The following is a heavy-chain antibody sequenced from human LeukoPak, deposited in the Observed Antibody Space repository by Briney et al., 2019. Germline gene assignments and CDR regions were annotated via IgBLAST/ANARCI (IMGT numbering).Heavy chain of an antibody. Sequence: GGSLRLSCAASGFTFSDYYMSWIRQAPGKGLEWVSYISSSSSYTNYADSVKGRFTISRDNAKNSLYLQMNSLRAEDTAVYYCARDSYYGSAIDYWGQGTLVTVSS. CDR1: GFTFSDYY. V-gene: IGHV3-11*06. D-gene: IGHD3-10*01. J-gene: IGHJ4*02. CDR3: ARDSYYGSAIDY. CDR2: ISSSSSYT.